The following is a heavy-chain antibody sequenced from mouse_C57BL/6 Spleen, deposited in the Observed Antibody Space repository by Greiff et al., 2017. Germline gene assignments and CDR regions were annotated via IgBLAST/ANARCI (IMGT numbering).Heavy chain of an antibody. CDR3: ASAYYGNPWFAY. D-gene: IGHD2-10*01. V-gene: IGHV2-3*01. CDR1: GFSLTSYG. J-gene: IGHJ3*01. CDR2: IWGDGST. Sequence: QVQLQQSGPGLVAPSQSLSITCTVSGFSLTSYGVSWVRQPPGKGLEWLGGIWGDGSTNNHSALISGLSISKDNSKSQVFLKLNSLQTDDTAAYYCASAYYGNPWFAYWGQGTLVTVSA.